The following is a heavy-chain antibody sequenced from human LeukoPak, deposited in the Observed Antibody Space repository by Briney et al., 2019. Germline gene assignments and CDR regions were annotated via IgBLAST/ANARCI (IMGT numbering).Heavy chain of an antibody. CDR1: GFTLSSYW. CDR3: ASDREYYYGSGSFDY. J-gene: IGHJ4*02. CDR2: IKQDGSEK. D-gene: IGHD3-10*01. Sequence: GGSLRLSCAASGFTLSSYWMSWVRQAPGKGLECVANIKQDGSEKYYVDSVKGRFTISRDNAKNSLYLQMNSLRAEDTAVYYCASDREYYYGSGSFDYWGQGTLVTVSS. V-gene: IGHV3-7*04.